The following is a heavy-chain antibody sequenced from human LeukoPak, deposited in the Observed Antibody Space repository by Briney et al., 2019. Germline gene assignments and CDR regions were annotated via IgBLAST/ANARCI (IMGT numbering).Heavy chain of an antibody. Sequence: PGGSLRLSCAASGFTFSSYSMNWVRQAPGKGLEWVSSISSSSGYIYYADSVKGRFTISRDNAKNSLYLQMNSLRAEDTAVYYCARDKSYGDSTDYWGQGTLVTVSS. CDR1: GFTFSSYS. CDR2: ISSSSGYI. V-gene: IGHV3-21*01. D-gene: IGHD4-17*01. J-gene: IGHJ4*02. CDR3: ARDKSYGDSTDY.